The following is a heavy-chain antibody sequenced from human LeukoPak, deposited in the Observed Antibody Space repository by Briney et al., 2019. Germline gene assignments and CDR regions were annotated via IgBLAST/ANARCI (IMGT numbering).Heavy chain of an antibody. J-gene: IGHJ4*02. Sequence: SQTLSLTCVISGDSVSSNSAAWNWIRQSPSRGLEWLGRTYYRSKWYNDYAVSVKSRITINLDTSKNQFSLKLSSVTAADTAVYYCARASSSWYPPFLYFDYWGQGTLVTVSS. CDR3: ARASSSWYPPFLYFDY. V-gene: IGHV6-1*01. CDR1: GDSVSSNSAA. CDR2: TYYRSKWYN. D-gene: IGHD6-13*01.